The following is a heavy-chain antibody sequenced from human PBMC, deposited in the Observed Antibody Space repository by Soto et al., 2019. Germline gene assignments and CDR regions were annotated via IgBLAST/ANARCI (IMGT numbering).Heavy chain of an antibody. CDR3: ARVMVRGWDYYYMDV. CDR1: GFTFRRYW. J-gene: IGHJ6*03. D-gene: IGHD3-10*01. CDR2: INSDGSST. V-gene: IGHV3-74*01. Sequence: EVQLVESGGGLVQPGGSLRLSCAASGFTFRRYWMHWVRQAPGKGLVWVSRINSDGSSTSYADSVKGRVTISRDNAKNTLYLQMNSLRAEDTAVYYWARVMVRGWDYYYMDVWCKGTTVTVSS.